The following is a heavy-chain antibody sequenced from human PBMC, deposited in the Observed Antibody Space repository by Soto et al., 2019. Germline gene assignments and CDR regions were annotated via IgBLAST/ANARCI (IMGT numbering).Heavy chain of an antibody. CDR2: ISYSGNT. CDR3: ASQVTASVRGVITYFDS. V-gene: IGHV4-39*01. J-gene: IGHJ4*02. D-gene: IGHD3-3*01. CDR1: RGSISSSTFS. Sequence: QLQLRESGPGLVKPSETLSLTCTVSRGSISSSTFSWGWIRQPPGKGLEWIGSISYSGNTYYNPSLQTRVIISVDTSTDQFSLKLTSVTAADTAVYYCASQVTASVRGVITYFDSWGQGTLVTVSS.